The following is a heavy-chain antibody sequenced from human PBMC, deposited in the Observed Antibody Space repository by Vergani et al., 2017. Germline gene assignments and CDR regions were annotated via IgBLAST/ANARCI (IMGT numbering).Heavy chain of an antibody. CDR3: TSYYDFWSGYDFDY. D-gene: IGHD3-3*01. Sequence: EVQLVESGGGLVKPGGSLRLSCAASGFTFSNAWMSWVRQAPGKGLEWVCRIKSKTDVWTTDYAAPVKGRFTISRDDSKNTLYLQMNRLKTEDTAVYYCTSYYDFWSGYDFDYWGQGTLVTVSS. CDR1: GFTFSNAW. J-gene: IGHJ4*02. V-gene: IGHV3-15*01. CDR2: IKSKTDVWTT.